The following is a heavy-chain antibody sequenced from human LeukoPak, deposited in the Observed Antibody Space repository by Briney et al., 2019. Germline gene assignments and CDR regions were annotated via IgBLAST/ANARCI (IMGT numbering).Heavy chain of an antibody. Sequence: GGSLRLSCAASGFTFSSYSMNWVRPAPGKGLECVSSISSTRIDIYYAESVKGLFAISRDNAKNSLYLQMISLRDEDTAVYYCARDISYGSGSYPYYYFDSWGQGTLVTVSS. V-gene: IGHV3-21*01. D-gene: IGHD3-10*01. CDR2: ISSTRIDI. CDR3: ARDISYGSGSYPYYYFDS. CDR1: GFTFSSYS. J-gene: IGHJ4*02.